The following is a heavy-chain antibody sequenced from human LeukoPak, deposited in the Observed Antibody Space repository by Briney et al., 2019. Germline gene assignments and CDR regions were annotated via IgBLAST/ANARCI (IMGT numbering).Heavy chain of an antibody. CDR2: IYHSGST. CDR3: ARASIVVVPAAPGGGWFDP. V-gene: IGHV4-4*02. Sequence: SETLSLTCAVSGGSISSSNWWSWVRQPPGKGLEWIGEIYHSGSTNYNPSLKSRVTISVDTSKNQFSLKLSSVTAADTAVYYCARASIVVVPAAPGGGWFDPWGQGTLVTVSS. J-gene: IGHJ5*02. CDR1: GGSISSSNW. D-gene: IGHD2-2*01.